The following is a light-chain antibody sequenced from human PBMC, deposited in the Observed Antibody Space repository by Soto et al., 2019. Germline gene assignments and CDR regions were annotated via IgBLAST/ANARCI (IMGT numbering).Light chain of an antibody. Sequence: SVLTQPPSASGSPGQSVTISCTGTSSDVGGYNYVSWYQQYPGKAPKLMIYEVSKRPSGVPDRFSGSKSGNTASLTVSGLQAEDEADYYCCSYAGRSREVFGTGTKVTVL. V-gene: IGLV2-8*01. CDR2: EVS. CDR1: SSDVGGYNY. CDR3: CSYAGRSREV. J-gene: IGLJ1*01.